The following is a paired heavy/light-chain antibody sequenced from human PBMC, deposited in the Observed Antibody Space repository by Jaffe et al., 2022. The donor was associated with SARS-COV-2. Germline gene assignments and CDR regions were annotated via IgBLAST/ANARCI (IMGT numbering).Light chain of an antibody. J-gene: IGKJ3*01. CDR2: GAS. CDR1: HSITAY. Sequence: EIVLTQSPGTLSLSPGERATLSCRTSHSITAYLAWYQQKPGQPPRLLVYGASTRATGIPDRFSGSGSGTDFTLTISRLEPEDFAVYYCQQYGTSLLTFGPGTKLEIK. CDR3: QQYGTSLLT. V-gene: IGKV3-20*01.
Heavy chain of an antibody. CDR3: AKGQQWLLPRLYFDS. J-gene: IGHJ4*02. V-gene: IGHV3-23*01. CDR2: ISGSGLET. D-gene: IGHD6-19*01. Sequence: EVQLLESGGGLVQPGGSLRLSCSASGFTFGNYAMAWVRQAPGKGLEWVSDISGSGLETYYADSVKGRFTISRDTSKNTLYLQMNSLRGEDTAVYYCAKGQQWLLPRLYFDSWGQGILVTVPS. CDR1: GFTFGNYA.